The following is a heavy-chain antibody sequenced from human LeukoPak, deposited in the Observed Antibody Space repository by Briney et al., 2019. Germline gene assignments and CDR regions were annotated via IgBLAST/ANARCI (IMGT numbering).Heavy chain of an antibody. CDR3: ARQNGAYTGYDSFDY. CDR2: VFDSGST. J-gene: IGHJ4*01. V-gene: IGHV4-59*08. CDR1: GGSIGSFY. Sequence: SGTLSLTCTVSGGSIGSFYWSWLRKPPGKTLEWIANVFDSGSTNYNPSLTSRVTVSVDTSKNQFSLRLSSVTVSDTAVYYCARQNGAYTGYDSFDYWGQGTLLTVSS. D-gene: IGHD5-12*01.